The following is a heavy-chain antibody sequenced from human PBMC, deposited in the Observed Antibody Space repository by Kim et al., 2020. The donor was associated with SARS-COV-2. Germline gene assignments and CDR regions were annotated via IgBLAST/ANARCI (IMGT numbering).Heavy chain of an antibody. CDR3: ARDRPYGVTYGMDV. CDR1: GGSISSGGYY. D-gene: IGHD2-21*02. J-gene: IGHJ6*02. Sequence: SETLSLTCTVSGGSISSGGYYWSWIRQHPGKGLEWIGYIYYSGSTYYNPSLKSRVTISVDTSKNQFSLKLSSVTAADTAVYYCARDRPYGVTYGMDVWGQGTTVTVSS. V-gene: IGHV4-31*03. CDR2: IYYSGST.